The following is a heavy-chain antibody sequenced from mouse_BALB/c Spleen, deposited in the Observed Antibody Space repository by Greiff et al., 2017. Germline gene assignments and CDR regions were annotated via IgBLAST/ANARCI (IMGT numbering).Heavy chain of an antibody. D-gene: IGHD1-3*01. J-gene: IGHJ4*01. CDR3: ARSGDYGSSLTDAMDY. Sequence: EVQLQESGPGLVKPSQSLSLTCTVTGYSITSDYAWNWIRQFPGNKLEWMGYLSYSGSTSYNPSLKSRITITRNTSTNQFFLQLNSVTTEDTATYYCARSGDYGSSLTDAMDYWGQGTSVTVSS. CDR2: LSYSGST. CDR1: GYSITSDYA. V-gene: IGHV3-2*02.